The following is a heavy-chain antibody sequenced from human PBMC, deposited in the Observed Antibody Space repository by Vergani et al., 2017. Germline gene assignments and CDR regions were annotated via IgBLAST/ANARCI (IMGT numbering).Heavy chain of an antibody. CDR2: INTNNGDP. V-gene: IGHV7-4-1*02. CDR3: AREGGPHSI. Sequence: QVPLVQSGSEFKKPGASVKVSCKTSGYTFNTYAICWVRQAPGQGLEWMGWINTNNGDPTYDQDFTGRFIFSLDTSASTAYLEINNLKPEDTAFYYCAREGGPHSIWGQGTLVTVSS. CDR1: GYTFNTYA. J-gene: IGHJ4*03. D-gene: IGHD2-21*01.